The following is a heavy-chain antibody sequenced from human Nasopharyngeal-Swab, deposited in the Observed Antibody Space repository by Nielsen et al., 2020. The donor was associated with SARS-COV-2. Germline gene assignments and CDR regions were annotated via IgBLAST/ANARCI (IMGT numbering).Heavy chain of an antibody. Sequence: GESLKISCVASGFTFSSYSMNWVRQAPGKGLEWVAFIRYDGFNQHYADSVKGRFTISRDSFKNTLYLQLNSLRAEDTAVYYCAKDHKMDSGGGVGYMDVWGKGTTVTVSS. CDR3: AKDHKMDSGGGVGYMDV. J-gene: IGHJ6*03. CDR1: GFTFSSYS. D-gene: IGHD3-16*01. CDR2: IRYDGFNQ. V-gene: IGHV3-30*02.